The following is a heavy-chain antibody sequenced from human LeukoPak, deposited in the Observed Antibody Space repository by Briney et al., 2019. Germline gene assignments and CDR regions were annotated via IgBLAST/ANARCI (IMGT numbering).Heavy chain of an antibody. Sequence: GGSLRLSCAASGFTFSNYWMTWVRQAPGKGLEWVANIKQDGSEKYYVDSVKGRFTISRDNAKNSLYLQMNSLRAEDTAVYYCARSETTYYYDSSVYFYYYYGLDVWGQGTTVTVSS. D-gene: IGHD3-22*01. J-gene: IGHJ6*02. CDR3: ARSETTYYYDSSVYFYYYYGLDV. CDR1: GFTFSNYW. CDR2: IKQDGSEK. V-gene: IGHV3-7*01.